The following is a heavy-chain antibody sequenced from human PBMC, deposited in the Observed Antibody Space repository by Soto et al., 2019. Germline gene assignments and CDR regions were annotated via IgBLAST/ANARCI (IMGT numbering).Heavy chain of an antibody. CDR3: ARTTGRHLDF. V-gene: IGHV4-39*01. CDR2: IDYSGTA. D-gene: IGHD4-4*01. Sequence: SATLSLTCTSSHGSISVSNVFWCWVRQPPGKGLEWIGNIDYSGTAYFNPSLGTRVTFPVDTSKNQFSLTLYSVTAADTAVYYCARTTGRHLDFWGQGILVTVSS. CDR1: HGSISVSNVF. J-gene: IGHJ4*02.